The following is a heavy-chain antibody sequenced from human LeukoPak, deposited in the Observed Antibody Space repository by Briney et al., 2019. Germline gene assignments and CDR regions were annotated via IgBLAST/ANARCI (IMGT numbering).Heavy chain of an antibody. Sequence: SETLSLTCAVYGGSFSGYYWSWIRQPPGKGLEWIGEINHSGSTNYNPSLKSRVTISVDTSKNQFSLKLSSVTAADTAVYYCARPLHYYDSSGYYSRFAFDIWGQGTMVTVSS. V-gene: IGHV4-34*01. D-gene: IGHD3-22*01. CDR3: ARPLHYYDSSGYYSRFAFDI. CDR1: GGSFSGYY. J-gene: IGHJ3*02. CDR2: INHSGST.